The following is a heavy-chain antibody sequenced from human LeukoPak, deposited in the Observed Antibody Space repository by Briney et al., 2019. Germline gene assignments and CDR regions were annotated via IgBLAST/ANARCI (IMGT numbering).Heavy chain of an antibody. CDR2: IRYDGSDK. J-gene: IGHJ4*02. V-gene: IGHV3-30*02. CDR1: GFTFSNYR. D-gene: IGHD4-23*01. CDR3: AKDTVEGPS. Sequence: PGGSLRLSCEASGFTFSNYRMNWVRQAPGKGLEWVAFIRYDGSDKYYADSVKGRFTISRDNSKSTLYLQMNSLRVEDTAVYCCAKDTVEGPSWGQGTLVTVSS.